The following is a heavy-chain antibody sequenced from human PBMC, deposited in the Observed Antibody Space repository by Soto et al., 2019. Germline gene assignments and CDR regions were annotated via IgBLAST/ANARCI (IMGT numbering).Heavy chain of an antibody. Sequence: PSETLSLTCTVSGASINSDYWSWIRQSPGKGLEWIGYIYHMEGTDYNPSLKSRVTISIDKSKNQFSLNLRSVTAADTAVYFCARFTYKSGFNWFDPWGQGTQVTVSS. D-gene: IGHD5-12*01. CDR3: ARFTYKSGFNWFDP. CDR1: GASINSDY. CDR2: IYHMEGT. J-gene: IGHJ5*02. V-gene: IGHV4-59*03.